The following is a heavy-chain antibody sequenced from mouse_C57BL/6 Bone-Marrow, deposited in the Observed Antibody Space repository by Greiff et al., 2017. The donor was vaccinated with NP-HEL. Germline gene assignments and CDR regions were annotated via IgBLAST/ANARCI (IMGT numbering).Heavy chain of an antibody. V-gene: IGHV5-6*02. CDR2: ISSGGSYT. D-gene: IGHD2-4*01. J-gene: IGHJ4*01. CDR3: ARRPYYDLDAMDY. CDR1: GFTFSSYG. Sequence: EVKVVESGGDLVKPGGSLKLSCAASGFTFSSYGMSWVRQTPDKRLEWVATISSGGSYTYYPDSVKGRFTISRDNAKNTLYLQMSSLKSEDTAMYYCARRPYYDLDAMDYWGQGTSVTVSS.